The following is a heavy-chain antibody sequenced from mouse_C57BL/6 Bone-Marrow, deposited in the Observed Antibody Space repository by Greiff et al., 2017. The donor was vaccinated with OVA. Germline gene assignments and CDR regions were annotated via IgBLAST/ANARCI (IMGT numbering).Heavy chain of an antibody. V-gene: IGHV1-69*01. J-gene: IGHJ2*01. D-gene: IGHD1-1*01. CDR2: IDPSDSYT. Sequence: QVQLQQPGAELVMPGASVKLSCKASGYTFTSYWMHWVKQRPGQGLEWIGEIDPSDSYTNYNQKFKGKSTLTVDKSSSTAYMQLSSLTSEDSAVYYCARGGFFYYCFDYWGQGTTLTVSS. CDR3: ARGGFFYYCFDY. CDR1: GYTFTSYW.